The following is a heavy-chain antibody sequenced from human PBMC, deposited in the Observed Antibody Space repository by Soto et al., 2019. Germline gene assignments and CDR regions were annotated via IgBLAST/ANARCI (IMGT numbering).Heavy chain of an antibody. CDR1: GYTFTSYY. CDR2: INPSGGSK. CDR3: ARSRTTDYYYGMDV. V-gene: IGHV1-46*01. D-gene: IGHD4-17*01. J-gene: IGHJ6*02. Sequence: ASVKVSCKASGYTFTSYYMHWVRQAPGQGLEWMGIINPSGGSKSNAQKIQGRVTITRDTYASTDYMELSRLRYEDTDVYYCARSRTTDYYYGMDVWGQGTTVTVSS.